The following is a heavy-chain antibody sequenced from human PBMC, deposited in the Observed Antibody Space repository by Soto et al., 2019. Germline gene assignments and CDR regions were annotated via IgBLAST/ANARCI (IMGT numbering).Heavy chain of an antibody. CDR1: GGSFSGYY. Sequence: SETLSLTCAVYGGSFSGYYWSRIRQPPGKGLEWIGEINHSGSTNYNPSLKSRVTISVDTSKNQFSLKLSSVTAADTAVYYCARGGSGWYGGDYFDYWGQGTLVTVSS. CDR3: ARGGSGWYGGDYFDY. V-gene: IGHV4-34*01. D-gene: IGHD6-19*01. CDR2: INHSGST. J-gene: IGHJ4*02.